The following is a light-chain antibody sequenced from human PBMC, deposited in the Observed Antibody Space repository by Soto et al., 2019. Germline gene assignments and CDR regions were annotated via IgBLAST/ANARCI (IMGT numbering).Light chain of an antibody. J-gene: IGLJ1*01. CDR1: NIGNKN. V-gene: IGLV3-21*04. Sequence: SYELTQPPSVSVAPGKTARITCEGNNIGNKNVHWYQQKPGQAPVLVIYYDSDRPSGIPERFSGSNSGNTATLTISRVEAGDEADYYCQVWDSSSDHRYVFGTGTKLTVL. CDR2: YDS. CDR3: QVWDSSSDHRYV.